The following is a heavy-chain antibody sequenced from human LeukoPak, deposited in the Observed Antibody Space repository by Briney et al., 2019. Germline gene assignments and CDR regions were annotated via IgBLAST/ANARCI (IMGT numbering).Heavy chain of an antibody. CDR2: IYYSGST. CDR1: GGSISSGSYY. D-gene: IGHD3-22*01. CDR3: ARGLFDSSGYYQLYYFDY. V-gene: IGHV4-39*01. J-gene: IGHJ4*02. Sequence: NPSETLSLTCTVSGGSISSGSYYWGWIRQPPGKGLEWIGSIYYSGSTYYNPSLKSRVTISVDTSKNQFSLKLSSVTAADTAVYYCARGLFDSSGYYQLYYFDYWGQGTLVTVSS.